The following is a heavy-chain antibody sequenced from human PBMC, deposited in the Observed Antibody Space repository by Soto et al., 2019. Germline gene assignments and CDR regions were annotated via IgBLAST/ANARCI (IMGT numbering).Heavy chain of an antibody. CDR3: ARVATIWGDPGNWFDP. J-gene: IGHJ5*02. CDR1: GGSISSGGYS. Sequence: QLQLQESGSGLVKPSQTLSLTCAVSGGSISSGGYSWSWIRQPPGKGLEWIGYIYHSGSTYYNPSLKSRVTISVDRSKNQFSLKLSSVTAADTAVYYCARVATIWGDPGNWFDPWGQGTLVTVSS. CDR2: IYHSGST. D-gene: IGHD5-12*01. V-gene: IGHV4-30-2*01.